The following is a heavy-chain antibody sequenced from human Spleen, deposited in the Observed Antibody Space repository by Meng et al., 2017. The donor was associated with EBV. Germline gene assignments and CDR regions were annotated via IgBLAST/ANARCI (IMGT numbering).Heavy chain of an antibody. J-gene: IGHJ5*02. V-gene: IGHV4-34*01. D-gene: IGHD5-12*01. CDR2: INDTGNT. CDR1: GGSLSGYY. CDR3: ARGSFIYYRDSGRARFDP. Sequence: QVRLQRWGAGLLKPSETLSLTCGFYGGSLSGYYWTWIRQPPGKWPEWIGEINDTGNTNYNPSLKSRVTISVDTSKRQFTLKLRSVTAADTGVYYCARGSFIYYRDSGRARFDPWGQGTLVTVSS.